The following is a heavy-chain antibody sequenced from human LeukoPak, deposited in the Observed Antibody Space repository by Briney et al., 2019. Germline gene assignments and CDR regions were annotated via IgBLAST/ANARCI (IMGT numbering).Heavy chain of an antibody. CDR2: INPNSGDT. CDR1: GYTFTVYN. D-gene: IGHD6-13*01. Sequence: ASVKVSCKASGYTFTVYNIHWVRQAPGQGLEWMGGINPNSGDTTYAQKFQGRVTMTRDTSINTAYMEVSGLRSDDTAVYYSARDHLAAAGSGSWGQGTLVTVFS. CDR3: ARDHLAAAGSGS. J-gene: IGHJ1*01. V-gene: IGHV1-2*02.